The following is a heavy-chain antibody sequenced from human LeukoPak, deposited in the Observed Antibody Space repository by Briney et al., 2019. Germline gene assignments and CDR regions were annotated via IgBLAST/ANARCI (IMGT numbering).Heavy chain of an antibody. Sequence: GGSLRLSCTASGFTFGDYAMSWFRQAPGKGLEWVGFIRSKAYGGTTEYAASVKGRFTISRDDSKSIAYLQMNSLKTEDTAVYYCTRGYYYGSGSYYPGAFDIWGQGTMVTVSS. D-gene: IGHD3-10*01. CDR1: GFTFGDYA. CDR3: TRGYYYGSGSYYPGAFDI. V-gene: IGHV3-49*03. CDR2: IRSKAYGGTT. J-gene: IGHJ3*02.